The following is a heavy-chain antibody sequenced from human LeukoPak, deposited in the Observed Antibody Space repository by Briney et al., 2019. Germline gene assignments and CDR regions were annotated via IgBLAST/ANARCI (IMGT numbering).Heavy chain of an antibody. D-gene: IGHD6-13*01. V-gene: IGHV3-30*02. J-gene: IGHJ4*02. CDR1: GFTFSSYA. CDR2: IRYDGSNK. Sequence: PGGSLRLSCAASGFTFSSYAMSWVRQAPGKGLEWVAFIRYDGSNKYYADSVKGRFTISRDNSKNTLYLQMNSLRAEDTAVYYCAKDFGKYSSSWSGSDCWGQGTLVTVSS. CDR3: AKDFGKYSSSWSGSDC.